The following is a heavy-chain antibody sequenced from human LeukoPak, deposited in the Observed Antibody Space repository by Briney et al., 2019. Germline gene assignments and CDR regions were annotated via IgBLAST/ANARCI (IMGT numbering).Heavy chain of an antibody. Sequence: GGSLKLSCAASRFTFSGSAMHWVRQASGKGLEWVGRTRSKANSYATAYAASVKGRFTISRDDSKNTAYLQMNSLKTEDTAVYYCTRLGVGYSSSSVGQFDPWGRGTLVIVSS. CDR1: RFTFSGSA. J-gene: IGHJ5*02. CDR3: TRLGVGYSSSSVGQFDP. CDR2: TRSKANSYAT. D-gene: IGHD6-6*01. V-gene: IGHV3-73*01.